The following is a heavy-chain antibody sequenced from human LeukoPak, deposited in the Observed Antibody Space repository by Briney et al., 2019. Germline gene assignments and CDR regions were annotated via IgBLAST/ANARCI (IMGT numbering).Heavy chain of an antibody. V-gene: IGHV3-74*01. J-gene: IGHJ4*02. CDR2: INSDGRSI. Sequence: PGGSLRLSCAASGFTFGNYWMHWVRQAPGKGRVWVSRINSDGRSISYADSVKGRFTISRDNAKNTLYLQMNSLRAEDTAVYYCARVRYSYGYDWWGQGTLVTVSS. CDR3: ARVRYSYGYDW. D-gene: IGHD5-18*01. CDR1: GFTFGNYW.